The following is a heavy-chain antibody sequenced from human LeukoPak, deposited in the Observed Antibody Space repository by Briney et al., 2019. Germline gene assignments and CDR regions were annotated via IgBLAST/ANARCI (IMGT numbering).Heavy chain of an antibody. CDR2: VDHTGST. J-gene: IGHJ5*02. V-gene: IGHV4-59*01. CDR3: ARKSTLNGSSWLFDP. CDR1: DDSITMYY. Sequence: SETLSLTCSVSDDSITMYYWTWIRQPPGKGLEWIGYVDHTGSTNFNPSLNGRVSISRDTTKNLFSLRLRSVTAADTAVYYCARKSTLNGSSWLFDPWGQGTLVTVSS. D-gene: IGHD6-13*01.